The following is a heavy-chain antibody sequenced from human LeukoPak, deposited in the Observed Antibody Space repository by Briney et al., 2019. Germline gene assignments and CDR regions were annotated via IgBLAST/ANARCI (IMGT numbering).Heavy chain of an antibody. J-gene: IGHJ6*03. D-gene: IGHD1-26*01. CDR3: TRREAYMDV. Sequence: PGGSLRLSCAASGFTFSASTIHLVRQASGKGLEWVGRIRGKANSYATAYAASVQGRFTISRDDSKSTAYLQMNSLKTEDTAVYYCTRREAYMDVWGRGTTVTVSS. V-gene: IGHV3-73*01. CDR2: IRGKANSYAT. CDR1: GFTFSAST.